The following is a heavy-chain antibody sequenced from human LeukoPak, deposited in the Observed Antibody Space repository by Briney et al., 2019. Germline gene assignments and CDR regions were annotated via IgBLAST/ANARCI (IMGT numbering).Heavy chain of an antibody. CDR3: AKALGQYDSSGSVPGY. CDR2: ISGSGGST. V-gene: IGHV3-23*01. Sequence: GGSLRLSCAASGFTFGSYSMNWVRQAPGKGLEWVSAISGSGGSTYYADSVKGRFTISRDNSKNTLYLQMNSLRAEDTAVYYCAKALGQYDSSGSVPGYWGQGTLVTVSS. CDR1: GFTFGSYS. J-gene: IGHJ4*02. D-gene: IGHD3-22*01.